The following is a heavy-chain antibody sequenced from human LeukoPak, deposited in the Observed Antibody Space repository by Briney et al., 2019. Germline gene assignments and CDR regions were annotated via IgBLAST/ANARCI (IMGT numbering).Heavy chain of an antibody. Sequence: PSETLSLTCAVYGGSFSGYYWSWIRQPPGKGLEWIGEINHNGSTNYNPSLKSRVTISVDTSKNQFSLKLSSVTAADTAVYYCARVHIVATIQLVRYYYYYYYMDVWGKGTTVTVSS. CDR2: INHNGST. CDR1: GGSFSGYY. CDR3: ARVHIVATIQLVRYYYYYYYMDV. D-gene: IGHD5-12*01. J-gene: IGHJ6*03. V-gene: IGHV4-34*01.